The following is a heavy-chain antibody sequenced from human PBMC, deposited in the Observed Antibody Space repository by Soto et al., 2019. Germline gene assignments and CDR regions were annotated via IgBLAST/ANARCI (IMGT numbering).Heavy chain of an antibody. J-gene: IGHJ6*02. CDR2: IYYSGST. CDR1: GGSISSYY. CDR3: AREGGGWNDGNYGMDV. V-gene: IGHV4-59*01. Sequence: SETLPLTCTVSGGSISSYYWSWIRQPPGKGLEWIGYIYYSGSTNYNPSLKSRVTISVDTSKNQFSLKLSSVTAADTAVYYCAREGGGWNDGNYGMDVWGQGTTVTVSS. D-gene: IGHD1-1*01.